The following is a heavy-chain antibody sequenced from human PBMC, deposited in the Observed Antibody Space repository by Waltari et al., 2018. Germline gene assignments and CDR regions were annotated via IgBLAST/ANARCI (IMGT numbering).Heavy chain of an antibody. V-gene: IGHV3-21*01. CDR3: ARDITREDIVLVVYAIPVGYYYYYGMDV. Sequence: EVQLVESGGGLVKPGGSLRLSCAASGFTFSSYSMNWVRQAPGKGLEWVSSISSSSSYIYYADSVKGRFTISRDNAKNSLYLQMNSLRAEDTAVYYCARDITREDIVLVVYAIPVGYYYYYGMDVWGQGTTVTVSS. D-gene: IGHD2-8*02. CDR1: GFTFSSYS. J-gene: IGHJ6*02. CDR2: ISSSSSYI.